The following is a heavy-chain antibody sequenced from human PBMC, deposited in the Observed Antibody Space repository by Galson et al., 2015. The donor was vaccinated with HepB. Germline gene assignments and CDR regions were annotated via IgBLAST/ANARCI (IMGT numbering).Heavy chain of an antibody. D-gene: IGHD2-21*01. V-gene: IGHV3-15*01. CDR1: GLTFKDTW. J-gene: IGHJ4*02. CDR3: TRTAYCGDECYLLDF. Sequence: SLRLSCAASGLTFKDTWMSWVRQTPGKGLEWVGRIKSKTDGGTTDYAAPVRGRFTISRDDSRNTLYRQMSSLKTEDTAVYYCTRTAYCGDECYLLDFWGQGTLVTVSS. CDR2: IKSKTDGGTT.